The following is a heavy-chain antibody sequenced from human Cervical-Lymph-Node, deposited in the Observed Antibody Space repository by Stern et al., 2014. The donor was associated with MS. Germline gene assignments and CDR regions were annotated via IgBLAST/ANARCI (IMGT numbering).Heavy chain of an antibody. CDR2: ISSSSSYI. V-gene: IGHV3-21*01. J-gene: IGHJ6*02. CDR1: GFTFSSYS. CDR3: ARGGRKTAMAYYYYGMDV. Sequence: VQLVESGGGLVKPGGSLRLSCAASGFTFSSYSMNWVRQAPGKGLEWVSSISSSSSYIYYADSVKGRFTISRDNAKTSLYLQMNSLRAEDTAVYYCARGGRKTAMAYYYYGMDVWGQGTTVTVSS. D-gene: IGHD5-18*01.